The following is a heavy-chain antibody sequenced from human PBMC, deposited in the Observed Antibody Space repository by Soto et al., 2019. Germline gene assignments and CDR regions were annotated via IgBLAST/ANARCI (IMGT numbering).Heavy chain of an antibody. J-gene: IGHJ4*02. CDR2: ISSSSSYI. D-gene: IGHD3-10*01. V-gene: IGHV3-21*01. CDR1: GFTFSSYS. CDR3: ARGHGVTMVRGVHYCFDY. Sequence: EVQLVESGGGLVKPGGSLRLSCAASGFTFSSYSMNWVRQAPGKGLEWVSSISSSSSYIYYADSVKGRFTISRDNAKNSLYLQMNSLRAEDTAVYYCARGHGVTMVRGVHYCFDYWGQGTLVTVSS.